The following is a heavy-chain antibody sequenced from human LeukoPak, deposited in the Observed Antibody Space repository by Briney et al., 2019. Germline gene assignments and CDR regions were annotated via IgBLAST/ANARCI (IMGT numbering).Heavy chain of an antibody. J-gene: IGHJ6*02. CDR3: AKVNWNYVAYYYYGMDV. CDR2: ISGNGVNT. D-gene: IGHD1-7*01. CDR1: GFTFSSYG. Sequence: PGGSLRLSCAASGFTFSSYGMNWVRQAPGKGLEGVSSISGNGVNTYYADSVKGRFPISRDNSKTTLSLQMNRLRAEATAVYFCAKVNWNYVAYYYYGMDVWGQGTTVTVSS. V-gene: IGHV3-23*01.